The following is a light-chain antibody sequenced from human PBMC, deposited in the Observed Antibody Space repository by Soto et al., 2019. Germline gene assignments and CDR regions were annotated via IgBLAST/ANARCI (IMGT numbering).Light chain of an antibody. V-gene: IGLV2-11*01. Sequence: SVLTQPRSVSGSPGQSVTISCTRTSSDVANYNYVSWYQQHPGKAPKLMIYDVNKRPSGVPYRFSGSKSGTTASLTISGLQAEEEADYYCCSYAGTYTRVFGTGTKVTVL. CDR1: SSDVANYNY. CDR3: CSYAGTYTRV. J-gene: IGLJ1*01. CDR2: DVN.